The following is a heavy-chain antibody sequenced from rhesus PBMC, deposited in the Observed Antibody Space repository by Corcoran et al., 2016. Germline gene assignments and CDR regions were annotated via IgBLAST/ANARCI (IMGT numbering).Heavy chain of an antibody. V-gene: IGHV4S7*01. CDR1: GGSISSGYG. D-gene: IGHD4-11*01. Sequence: QVQLQESGPGLVKPSETLSLTCAVSGGSISSGYGWSWIHQPPGKGLEWIGYIYGSSGNTYYNPSLKSRVTISTDTSKNQFSLKLSSVTAADTAVYYCARGPYRYFDYWGQGVLVTVSS. CDR2: IYGSSGNT. CDR3: ARGPYRYFDY. J-gene: IGHJ4*01.